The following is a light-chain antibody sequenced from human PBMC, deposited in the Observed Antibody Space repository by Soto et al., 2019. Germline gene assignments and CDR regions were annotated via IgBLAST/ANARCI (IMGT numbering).Light chain of an antibody. Sequence: NFMLTQPHSVSESPGKTVTISCTRSGGSIANHYVQWYQQRPGSAPTTVIYEDNQRPSGVPDRFSGSIDSSSNSASLTLSGLKTEDEADDYCQSFDSTSVVFGGGTKLTVL. CDR2: EDN. J-gene: IGLJ3*02. CDR3: QSFDSTSVV. CDR1: GGSIANHY. V-gene: IGLV6-57*04.